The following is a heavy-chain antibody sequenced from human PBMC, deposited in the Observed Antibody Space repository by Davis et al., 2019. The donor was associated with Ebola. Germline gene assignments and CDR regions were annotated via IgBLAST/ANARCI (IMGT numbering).Heavy chain of an antibody. D-gene: IGHD1-26*01. Sequence: PGGSLRLSCAASGFTSSSYAMRWVRQAPGKGLEWVSSININDIYMYYARSVKGRFTISRDNAKNSLYLHMNSLRAEDTAVYYCATLGTFGGSLDWGQGTLVTVSS. CDR2: ININDIYM. J-gene: IGHJ4*02. CDR3: ATLGTFGGSLD. CDR1: GFTSSSYA. V-gene: IGHV3-21*01.